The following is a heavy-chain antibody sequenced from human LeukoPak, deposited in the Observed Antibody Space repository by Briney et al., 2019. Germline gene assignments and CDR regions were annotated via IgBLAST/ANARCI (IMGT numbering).Heavy chain of an antibody. CDR2: FDPEDGET. CDR1: GYTLTELS. D-gene: IGHD3-10*01. J-gene: IGHJ6*04. CDR3: ARSSGSHGYYYYGMDV. Sequence: GASVKVSCKVSGYTLTELSMHWVRQAPGKGLEWMGGFDPEDGETIYAQKFQGRVTMTEDTSTDTAYMELSSLRSEDTAVYYCARSSGSHGYYYYGMDVWGKGTTVTVSS. V-gene: IGHV1-24*01.